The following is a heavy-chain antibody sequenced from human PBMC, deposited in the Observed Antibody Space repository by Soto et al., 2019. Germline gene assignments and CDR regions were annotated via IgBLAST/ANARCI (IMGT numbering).Heavy chain of an antibody. D-gene: IGHD3-3*01. CDR1: GGSISSGGYY. Sequence: QVQLQESGPGLVKPSQTLSLTCTVSGGSISSGGYYWSWIRQHPGKVLEWIGYIYYSGSTYYNPSLKSRVTISVDTSKNQFSLKLSSVTAADTAVYYCARAQIPSITIFGVVGARFDPWGQGTLVTVSS. CDR2: IYYSGST. CDR3: ARAQIPSITIFGVVGARFDP. V-gene: IGHV4-31*03. J-gene: IGHJ5*02.